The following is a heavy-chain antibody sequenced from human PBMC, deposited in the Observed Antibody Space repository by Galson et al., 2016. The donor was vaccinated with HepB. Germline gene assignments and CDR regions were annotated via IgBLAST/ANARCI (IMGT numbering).Heavy chain of an antibody. J-gene: IGHJ4*02. V-gene: IGHV4-39*07. Sequence: ETLSLTCTVSGGSISSSSYYWGWIRQPPGKGLEWIGNIYYSGSTYYNPSLKSRVTISVDTSKNQFSLKLSSVTAADTAVYYCARDRVGWFGELLLGYWGQGTLVTVSS. CDR3: ARDRVGWFGELLLGY. CDR1: GGSISSSSYY. CDR2: IYYSGST. D-gene: IGHD3-10*01.